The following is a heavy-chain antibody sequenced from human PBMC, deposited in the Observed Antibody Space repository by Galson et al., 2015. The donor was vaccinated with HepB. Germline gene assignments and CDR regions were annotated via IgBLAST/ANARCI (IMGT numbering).Heavy chain of an antibody. V-gene: IGHV4-31*03. J-gene: IGHJ2*01. CDR3: ARDLTCSGGCGFNRYLDL. D-gene: IGHD2-15*01. CDR1: DDSISSGGYY. CDR2: VYRSGFA. Sequence: TLSLTCTVSDDSISSGGYYWIWFRQHPGKGLEWIGYVYRSGFAYYNPSLKSRVAMSVDTSENQFSLKLRSVTASDTAIYYCARDLTCSGGCGFNRYLDLWGRGTLVTVSS.